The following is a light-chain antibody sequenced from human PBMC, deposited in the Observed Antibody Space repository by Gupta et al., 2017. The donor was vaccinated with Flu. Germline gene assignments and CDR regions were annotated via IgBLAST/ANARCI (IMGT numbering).Light chain of an antibody. V-gene: IGKV1-16*01. Sequence: PSSGSASIGDRVTITWRASQGIRNYLAWFQQKPGKAPESLIFAAAKVESGVPSRFSGSGSGTDFTLTISSLQPEDFAVYYCQQDDSLPLTFGGGTKVEI. CDR3: QQDDSLPLT. J-gene: IGKJ4*01. CDR2: AAA. CDR1: QGIRNY.